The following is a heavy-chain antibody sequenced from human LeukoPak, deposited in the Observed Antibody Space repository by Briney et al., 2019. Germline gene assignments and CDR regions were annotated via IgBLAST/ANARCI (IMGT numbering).Heavy chain of an antibody. J-gene: IGHJ4*02. D-gene: IGHD3/OR15-3a*01. CDR1: GFTFSSYA. V-gene: IGHV3-30-3*01. CDR2: ISYDGSNK. Sequence: PGGSLRLSCAASGFTFSSYAMHWVRQAPGKGLEWVAVISYDGSNKYYADSVKGRFTISRDNSKNTLYLQMNSLRAEDTAVYYCAMTLGTDGLDYPLDYWGQGTLVTVSS. CDR3: AMTLGTDGLDYPLDY.